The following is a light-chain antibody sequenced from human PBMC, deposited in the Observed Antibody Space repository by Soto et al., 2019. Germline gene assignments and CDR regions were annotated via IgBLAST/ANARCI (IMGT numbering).Light chain of an antibody. Sequence: QSVLTQPPSASGSPGQAVTISCTGTSSDVGGYNYVSWYQQHPGKAPKFMIYEVSKRPSGVPDRFSGSKSGNTASLTVSGLQADYEADYYCSSYAGSNNPVIFGGGTQLTVL. V-gene: IGLV2-8*01. J-gene: IGLJ2*01. CDR2: EVS. CDR1: SSDVGGYNY. CDR3: SSYAGSNNPVI.